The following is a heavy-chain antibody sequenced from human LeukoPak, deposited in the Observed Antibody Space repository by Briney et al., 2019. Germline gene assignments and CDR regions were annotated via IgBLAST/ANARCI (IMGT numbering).Heavy chain of an antibody. D-gene: IGHD5/OR15-5a*01. Sequence: HAGGSLRLSCAASGFTLGTYWMHWVRQAPGKGLVWVSRISTDGSNATYADSVKGRFTISRDSAKNTLYLQMNSLRAEDTAVYFCARAPPGVSGFDFWGQGALVTVSS. CDR2: ISTDGSNA. J-gene: IGHJ4*02. V-gene: IGHV3-74*01. CDR3: ARAPPGVSGFDF. CDR1: GFTLGTYW.